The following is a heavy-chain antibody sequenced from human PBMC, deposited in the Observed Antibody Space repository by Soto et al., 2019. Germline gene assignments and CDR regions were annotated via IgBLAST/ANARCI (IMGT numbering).Heavy chain of an antibody. CDR3: ATAWGGYTPLGF. CDR1: GYTLTEAP. J-gene: IGHJ4*02. Sequence: QVQLVQSGAEVKKPGASVKVSCKVSGYTLTEAPIHWVRQAPGKGREWMGAYDPEDDGTIYAQRFQGRLTMTEDTATNTAYMELSSLRAEDTAVYYCATAWGGYTPLGFWGLGTLVSVSS. CDR2: YDPEDDGT. D-gene: IGHD5-12*01. V-gene: IGHV1-24*01.